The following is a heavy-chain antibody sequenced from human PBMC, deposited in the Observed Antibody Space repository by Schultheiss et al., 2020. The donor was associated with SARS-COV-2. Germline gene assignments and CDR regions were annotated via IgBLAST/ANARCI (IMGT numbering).Heavy chain of an antibody. Sequence: SETLSLTCTVSGGSVSSSSYYWGWIRQPPGKGLEWIGSIYYSGSTYYNPSLKSRVTISVDTSKNQFSLKLSSVTAADTAVYYCARDPRYNWNDDESGWFDPWGQGTLVTVSS. CDR3: ARDPRYNWNDDESGWFDP. CDR1: GGSVSSSSYY. J-gene: IGHJ5*02. CDR2: IYYSGST. D-gene: IGHD1-1*01. V-gene: IGHV4-39*02.